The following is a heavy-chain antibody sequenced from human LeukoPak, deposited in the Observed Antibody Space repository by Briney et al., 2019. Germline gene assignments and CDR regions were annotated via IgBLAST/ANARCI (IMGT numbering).Heavy chain of an antibody. J-gene: IGHJ4*02. CDR3: ARHDYDLGSLYYTY. Sequence: SETLSLTCAVSDYSISSGYYWGWIRHPPGKGLEWSGSIYHSRNTYYNPSLKSRVTISVDTSKNQFSLKLSSVTAADTAVYYCARHDYDLGSLYYTYWGQGTLVTVSS. D-gene: IGHD3-10*01. V-gene: IGHV4-38-2*01. CDR2: IYHSRNT. CDR1: DYSISSGYY.